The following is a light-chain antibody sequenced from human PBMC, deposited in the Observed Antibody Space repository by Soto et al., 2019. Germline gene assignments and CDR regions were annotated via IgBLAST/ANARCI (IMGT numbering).Light chain of an antibody. V-gene: IGKV1-17*01. J-gene: IGKJ2*01. CDR1: QGIRDA. Sequence: DIQMTQSPSSLSASVGDRVIITCRASQGIRDALGWYQQKPGKVPKRLIYSASSLQTGVPSRFSGSGSETVFTLTISSLQPEDFATYFCLQHSDYPFTFGQGTRLEI. CDR3: LQHSDYPFT. CDR2: SAS.